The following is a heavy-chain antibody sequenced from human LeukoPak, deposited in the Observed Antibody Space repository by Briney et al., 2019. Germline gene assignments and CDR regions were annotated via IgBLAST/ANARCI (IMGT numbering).Heavy chain of an antibody. Sequence: PSETLSLTCTVSGGSISSYYWSWIRQPPGKGLEWIGYIYYSGSTNYNPSLKSRVTISVDTSKNQFSLKLSSLTAADTAVYYCARDRGYYDSSGYDYWGQGTLVTVSS. CDR3: ARDRGYYDSSGYDY. V-gene: IGHV4-59*01. J-gene: IGHJ4*02. D-gene: IGHD3-22*01. CDR2: IYYSGST. CDR1: GGSISSYY.